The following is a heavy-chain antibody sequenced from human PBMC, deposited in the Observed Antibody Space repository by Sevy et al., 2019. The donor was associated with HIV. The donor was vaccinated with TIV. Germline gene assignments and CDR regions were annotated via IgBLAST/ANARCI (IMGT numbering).Heavy chain of an antibody. V-gene: IGHV3-23*01. Sequence: GGSVRLSCTASGFTFNNYAMTWVRQAPGKGLEWVSSIRGRNNVTIYAESVRGRFTLSRDISKNTLYLQMNSLRVEDTAVYYCARHTGEPYYFEIWGQGTLVTVSS. D-gene: IGHD3-9*01. CDR2: IRGRNNVT. J-gene: IGHJ4*02. CDR1: GFTFNNYA. CDR3: ARHTGEPYYFEI.